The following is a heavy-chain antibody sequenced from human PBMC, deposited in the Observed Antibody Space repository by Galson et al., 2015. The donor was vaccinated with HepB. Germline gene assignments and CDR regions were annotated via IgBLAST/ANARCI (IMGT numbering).Heavy chain of an antibody. D-gene: IGHD3-10*01. CDR3: ARESYYGSGSYSGAFDI. Sequence: SLRLSCAASEFTFSSYAMHWVRQAPGKGLEWVAVISYNGRNEYYADSVKGRFTISRDNAKNTLYLQMNSLRVEDTAVYSCARESYYGSGSYSGAFDIWAKGQWSPCLQ. CDR2: ISYNGRNE. V-gene: IGHV3-30*04. J-gene: IGHJ3*02. CDR1: EFTFSSYA.